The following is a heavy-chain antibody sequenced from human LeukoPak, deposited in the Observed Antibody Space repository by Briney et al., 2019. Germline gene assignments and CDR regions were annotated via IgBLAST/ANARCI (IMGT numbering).Heavy chain of an antibody. CDR1: GFTFGDYA. J-gene: IGHJ4*02. CDR3: TRDRPIEY. CDR2: IRTKADGETT. V-gene: IGHV3-49*05. Sequence: KPGGSLRLSCTASGFTFGDYAMAWFRQAPGKGLEWVGFIRTKADGETTACAASVKGRFTISRDDSKSIAYLQMNSLKTEDTAVYYCTRDRPIEYWGQGTLVTVSS.